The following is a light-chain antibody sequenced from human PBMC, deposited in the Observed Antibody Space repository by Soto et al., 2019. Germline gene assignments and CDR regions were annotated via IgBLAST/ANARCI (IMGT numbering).Light chain of an antibody. V-gene: IGKV1-9*01. Sequence: DIQLTHSPSSLSASVGDRVTISCRASQGVGSFLAWYQQKPGKAPKLLIYDASTLQSGVPSRFSGCRSVTEFTLTISSLQSEDCATYYCLHLNSYPLTFGGGTKVEIK. CDR2: DAS. J-gene: IGKJ4*01. CDR1: QGVGSF. CDR3: LHLNSYPLT.